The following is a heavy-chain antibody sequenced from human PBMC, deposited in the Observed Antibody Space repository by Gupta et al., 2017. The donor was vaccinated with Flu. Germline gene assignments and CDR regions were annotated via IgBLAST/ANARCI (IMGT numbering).Heavy chain of an antibody. CDR1: GFTFNSYD. CDR3: ARGDTISHNYMDV. D-gene: IGHD3-3*01. V-gene: IGHV3-13*01. J-gene: IGHJ6*03. Sequence: EVQLVESGGGLVQPGGSLRLSCAASGFTFNSYDMHWVRKIIGKGREWVSSIGTGGDTYYADSVKGRFTIARENARNSLYLQMNSLRAGDTAVYFCARGDTISHNYMDVWGKGTTVTVSS. CDR2: IGTGGDT.